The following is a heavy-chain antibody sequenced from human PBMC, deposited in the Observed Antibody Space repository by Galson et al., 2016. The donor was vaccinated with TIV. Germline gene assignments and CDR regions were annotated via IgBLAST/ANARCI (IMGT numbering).Heavy chain of an antibody. D-gene: IGHD2/OR15-2a*01. Sequence: RFSTSGNTNYNPSLESRVTISIDTSTNQFSLKLGSVTAADTAVYYCARDKYDSTTSYSYSGSDYWGQGTLVSVSS. V-gene: IGHV4-4*07. CDR2: FSTSGNT. CDR3: ARDKYDSTTSYSYSGSDY. J-gene: IGHJ4*02.